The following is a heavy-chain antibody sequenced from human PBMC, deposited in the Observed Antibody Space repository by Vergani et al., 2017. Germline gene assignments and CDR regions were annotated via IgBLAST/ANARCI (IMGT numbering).Heavy chain of an antibody. CDR2: LDWDYDK. CDR1: GFSLSTSGMR. Sequence: QVTLKESGPALVKPTQTLTLTCTFSGFSLSTSGMRVSWIRQPPGKALEWLARLDWDYDKFYSTSLKTRLTISKETSNNQVVLTMTNMDPVDTVTYYCASTARTAAGTWDAFDIWGQGTMVTVSS. D-gene: IGHD6-13*01. V-gene: IGHV2-70*04. J-gene: IGHJ3*02. CDR3: ASTARTAAGTWDAFDI.